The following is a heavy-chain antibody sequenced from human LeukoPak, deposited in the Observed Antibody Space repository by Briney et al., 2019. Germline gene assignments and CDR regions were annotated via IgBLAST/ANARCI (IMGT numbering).Heavy chain of an antibody. CDR3: ARDKRPYQLLLPDY. D-gene: IGHD2-2*01. J-gene: IGHJ4*02. CDR1: GYTFSGYY. CDR2: INPNTGGA. V-gene: IGHV1-2*02. Sequence: AASVKVSCKASGYTFSGYYIHWVRQAPGQGLEWMGWINPNTGGANYTQKFQGRVTMTRDTSISTAYMELSRLRSDDTAVYYCARDKRPYQLLLPDYWGQGTLVTVSS.